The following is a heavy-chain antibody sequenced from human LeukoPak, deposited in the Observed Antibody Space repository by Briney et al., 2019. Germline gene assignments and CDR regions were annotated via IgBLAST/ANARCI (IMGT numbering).Heavy chain of an antibody. CDR1: GGTFSSYA. V-gene: IGHV1-69*05. Sequence: ASVKVSCKASGGTFSSYAISWVRQAPGQGLEWMGGNIPIFGTANYAQKFQGRVTITTDESTSTAYMELSSLRSEDTAVYYCAAPDCSSTSCYKYGSYYYYYMDVWGKGTTVTVSS. CDR2: NIPIFGTA. CDR3: AAPDCSSTSCYKYGSYYYYYMDV. D-gene: IGHD2-2*02. J-gene: IGHJ6*03.